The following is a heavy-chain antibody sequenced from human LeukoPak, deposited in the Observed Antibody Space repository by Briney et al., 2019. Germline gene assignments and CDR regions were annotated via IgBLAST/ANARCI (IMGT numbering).Heavy chain of an antibody. Sequence: GGSLRLSCAASGFTFSSCSMNWVRQAPGKGLEWVSSISSSSSYIYYADSVKGRFTISRDNAKNSLYLQMNSLRAEDTAVYYCARENWGYYMDVWGKGTTVTVSS. CDR1: GFTFSSCS. D-gene: IGHD7-27*01. CDR2: ISSSSSYI. CDR3: ARENWGYYMDV. J-gene: IGHJ6*03. V-gene: IGHV3-21*01.